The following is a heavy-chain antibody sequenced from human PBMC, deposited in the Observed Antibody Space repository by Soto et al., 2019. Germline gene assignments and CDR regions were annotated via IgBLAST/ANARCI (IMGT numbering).Heavy chain of an antibody. CDR2: IKKEGGEK. J-gene: IGHJ4*02. V-gene: IGHV3-7*03. Sequence: XGSLILSCASSGFTCNDYWMNLVRQAPGKGLEWVANIKKEGGEKNYADSMQGRFTISRDDTKNSVYLQMNSLRAEDTAVYFCVRSSGWIFDYWGQGGLVTVSS. CDR1: GFTCNDYW. CDR3: VRSSGWIFDY. D-gene: IGHD6-19*01.